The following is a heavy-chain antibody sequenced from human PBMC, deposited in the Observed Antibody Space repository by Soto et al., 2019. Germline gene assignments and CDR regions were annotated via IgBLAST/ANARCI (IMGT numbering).Heavy chain of an antibody. J-gene: IGHJ6*02. V-gene: IGHV4-4*07. CDR1: GGSISSYF. CDR3: ARSNSGVVPAATLYGMDV. Sequence: SETLSLTCTVSGGSISSYFWNWIRQPAERGLEWIGRIYTSGNTNFNPSLKSRVTMSVDTSKNQFSLQLSSVTAADTAVYYCARSNSGVVPAATLYGMDVWGQGTTVTVSS. CDR2: IYTSGNT. D-gene: IGHD2-2*01.